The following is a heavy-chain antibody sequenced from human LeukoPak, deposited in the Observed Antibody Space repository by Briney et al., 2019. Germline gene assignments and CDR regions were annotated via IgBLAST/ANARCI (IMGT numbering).Heavy chain of an antibody. J-gene: IGHJ5*02. CDR3: ARGRHYYDSSGYRAKNWFDP. CDR1: GGSFSGYY. Sequence: SETLSLTCAVYGGSFSGYYWSWIRQPPGKGLEWIGEINHSGSTNYNPSLKSRVTISVDTSKDQFPLKLSSVTAADTAVYYCARGRHYYDSSGYRAKNWFDPWGQGTLVTVSS. D-gene: IGHD3-22*01. V-gene: IGHV4-34*01. CDR2: INHSGST.